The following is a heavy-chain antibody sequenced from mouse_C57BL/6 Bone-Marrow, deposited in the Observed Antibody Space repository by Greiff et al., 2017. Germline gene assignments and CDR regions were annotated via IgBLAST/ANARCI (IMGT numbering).Heavy chain of an antibody. Sequence: EVMLVESGGGLVQPGGSLKLSCAASGFTFSDYGMSWFRQAPRKGPEWVAFISNLAYSIYYADTVTGRFSISSENAKNTLYQERSSLGSEDTAMYYCARQRGGYYAMDYWGQGTSVTVSS. CDR1: GFTFSDYG. CDR3: ARQRGGYYAMDY. CDR2: ISNLAYSI. V-gene: IGHV5-15*01. J-gene: IGHJ4*01. D-gene: IGHD1-1*02.